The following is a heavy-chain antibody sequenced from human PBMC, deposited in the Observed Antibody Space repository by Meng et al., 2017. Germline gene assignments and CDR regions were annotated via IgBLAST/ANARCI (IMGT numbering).Heavy chain of an antibody. Sequence: ASVKVSCKASGYTFTGYYMHWVRQAPGQGLEWMGRINPNSGGTNYAQKLQGRVTMTRDTSISTAYMELSRLRSDDTAVYYCARGRYSSSSSLGANWFDPWGQRTLVTVSS. D-gene: IGHD6-6*01. CDR2: INPNSGGT. CDR1: GYTFTGYY. J-gene: IGHJ5*02. CDR3: ARGRYSSSSSLGANWFDP. V-gene: IGHV1-2*06.